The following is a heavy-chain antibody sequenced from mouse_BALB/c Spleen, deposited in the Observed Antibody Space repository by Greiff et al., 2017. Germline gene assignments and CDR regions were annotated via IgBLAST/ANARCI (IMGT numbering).Heavy chain of an antibody. V-gene: IGHV3-2*02. J-gene: IGHJ3*01. CDR2: ISYSGST. Sequence: EVQLQQSGPGLVKPSQSLSLTCTVTGYSITSDYAWNWIRQFPGNKLEWMGYISYSGSTSYNPSLKSRISITRDTSKNQFFLQLNSVTTEDTATYYCARDYGYGRFAYWGQWTLVTVSA. CDR1: GYSITSDYA. D-gene: IGHD1-2*01. CDR3: ARDYGYGRFAY.